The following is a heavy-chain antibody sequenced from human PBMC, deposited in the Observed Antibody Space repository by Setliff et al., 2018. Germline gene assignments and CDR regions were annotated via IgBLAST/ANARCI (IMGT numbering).Heavy chain of an antibody. D-gene: IGHD3-16*01. V-gene: IGHV4-39*01. CDR3: ARLPNYVWGSPVDY. J-gene: IGHJ4*02. Sequence: PSETLSLTCTVSGASISTTYYWGLIRQPPGKGLEWIGSILYSGRTFYNPSLKSRVTISVDTSKNQFSLTLSSVTAADTAVYYCARLPNYVWGSPVDYWGQGTLGTSPQ. CDR2: ILYSGRT. CDR1: GASISTTYY.